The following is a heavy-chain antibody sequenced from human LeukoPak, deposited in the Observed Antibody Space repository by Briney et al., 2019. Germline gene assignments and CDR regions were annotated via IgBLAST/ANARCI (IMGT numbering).Heavy chain of an antibody. J-gene: IGHJ4*02. Sequence: GASVRVSCKASGYPFSAHFLNWVRQAPGQGLEWMGNIDTTTGNPRYAQDFTGRFVFSLDISVSTAYLQITSLKADDTAAYYCARGTPTPGMDYWGQGTQVTVSS. CDR1: GYPFSAHF. CDR3: ARGTPTPGMDY. CDR2: IDTTTGNP. D-gene: IGHD3-10*01. V-gene: IGHV7-4-1*02.